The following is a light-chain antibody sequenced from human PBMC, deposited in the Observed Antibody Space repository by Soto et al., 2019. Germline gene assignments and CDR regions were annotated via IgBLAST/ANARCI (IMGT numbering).Light chain of an antibody. Sequence: DIQMTQSPSTLSASVVDRVTITCRASQSISSWLAWYQQKPGKAPKLLIYDASSLESGVPSRFSGSGSGTGFTLTISSLQPDDFATYYCQQYNSYWTFGQGTKVEIK. CDR2: DAS. CDR1: QSISSW. J-gene: IGKJ1*01. CDR3: QQYNSYWT. V-gene: IGKV1-5*01.